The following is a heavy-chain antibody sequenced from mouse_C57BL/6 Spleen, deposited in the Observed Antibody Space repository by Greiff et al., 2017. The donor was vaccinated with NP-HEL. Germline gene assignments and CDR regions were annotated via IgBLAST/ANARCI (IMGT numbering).Heavy chain of an antibody. CDR3: ARGHYYGSSHFDY. Sequence: VKLMESGPGPVQPSQSLSITCTVSGFSLTSYGVHWVRQSPGKGLEWLGVIWSGGSTDYNAAFISRLSISKDNSKSQVFFKMNSLQADDTAIYYCARGHYYGSSHFDYWGQGTTLTVSS. CDR2: IWSGGST. D-gene: IGHD1-1*01. V-gene: IGHV2-2*01. CDR1: GFSLTSYG. J-gene: IGHJ2*01.